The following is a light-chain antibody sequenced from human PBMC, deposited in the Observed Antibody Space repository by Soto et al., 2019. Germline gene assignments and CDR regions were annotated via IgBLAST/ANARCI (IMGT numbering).Light chain of an antibody. CDR1: SSNIGAGYD. CDR2: ANS. CDR3: QSYDSSLSGVV. V-gene: IGLV1-40*01. J-gene: IGLJ2*01. Sequence: QAVVTQPPSVSGAPGQRVTISCTGSSSNIGAGYDVHWYQLLPGTAPKLLIYANSNRPSGVPDRFSGSKSGTSASLAITGLQAEDEADYYCQSYDSSLSGVVFGGGTKVTVL.